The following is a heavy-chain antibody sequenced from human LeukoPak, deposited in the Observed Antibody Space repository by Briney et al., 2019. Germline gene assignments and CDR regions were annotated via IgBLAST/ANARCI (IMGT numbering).Heavy chain of an antibody. D-gene: IGHD1-26*01. V-gene: IGHV4-59*01. Sequence: SSETLSLTCTVSGGSISSYYWSWIRQPPGKGLEWIGYIYYSGSTNYNPSLKSRVTISVDTSKNQFSLKLSSVTAADTAVYYCARAIVGATIDYWGQGTLVTVSS. CDR3: ARAIVGATIDY. J-gene: IGHJ4*02. CDR2: IYYSGST. CDR1: GGSISSYY.